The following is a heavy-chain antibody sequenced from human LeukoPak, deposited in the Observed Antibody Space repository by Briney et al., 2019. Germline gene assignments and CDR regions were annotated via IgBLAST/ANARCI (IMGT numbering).Heavy chain of an antibody. CDR2: VAYSGST. J-gene: IGHJ4*02. D-gene: IGHD3-10*01. CDR3: ARQFTMVREVYYFDY. CDR1: GVSINSNYYY. V-gene: IGHV4-39*01. Sequence: NPSETLSLTCTVSGVSINSNYYYWGWIRQPPGKGLEWIGSVAYSGSTYYNPSLKSRVTISVDTSKNQFSLKLSSVTAADTAVYYCARQFTMVREVYYFDYWGQGTLVTVSS.